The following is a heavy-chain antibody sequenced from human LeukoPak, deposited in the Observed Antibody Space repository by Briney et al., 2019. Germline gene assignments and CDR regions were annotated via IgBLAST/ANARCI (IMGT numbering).Heavy chain of an antibody. CDR2: ISSSSSYI. CDR1: GFTFSSYS. D-gene: IGHD6-19*01. V-gene: IGHV3-21*01. J-gene: IGHJ3*02. CDR3: ARDYSSGWYGLGAFDI. Sequence: KPGGSLSLSCAASGFTFSSYSMNWVRQAPGKGLEWVSSISSSSSYIFYADSVKGRSTISRDNAKNSLYLQMNSLRAEDTAVYYCARDYSSGWYGLGAFDIWGQGTMVTVSS.